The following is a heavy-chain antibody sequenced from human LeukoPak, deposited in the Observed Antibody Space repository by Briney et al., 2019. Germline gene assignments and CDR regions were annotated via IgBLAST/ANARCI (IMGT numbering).Heavy chain of an antibody. CDR3: AKDSEDLGVVITVYYFDY. CDR1: GFTFSSYA. V-gene: IGHV3-23*01. Sequence: GGSLRLSCAASGFTFSSYAMSWVRQAPGKGLEWVSAISGSGGSTYYADSVKGRFTISRDNSKNTLYLQMNSLRAEDTAVYYCAKDSEDLGVVITVYYFDYWGQGTLVTVSS. J-gene: IGHJ4*02. CDR2: ISGSGGST. D-gene: IGHD3-3*01.